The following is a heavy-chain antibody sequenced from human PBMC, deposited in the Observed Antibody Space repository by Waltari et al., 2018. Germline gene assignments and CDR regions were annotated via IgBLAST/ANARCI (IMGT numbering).Heavy chain of an antibody. CDR3: ARELDYDILTGYSGALDY. J-gene: IGHJ4*02. V-gene: IGHV4-61*02. CDR1: GGSISSGSYY. CDR2: IYTSGST. Sequence: QVQLQESGPGRVKPSQTLSLTCTVSGGSISSGSYYWSWIRPPAGKGLEWIGRIYTSGSTNYNPSLKSRVTISVDTSKNQFSLKLSAVTAADTAVYYCARELDYDILTGYSGALDYWGQGTLVTVSS. D-gene: IGHD3-9*01.